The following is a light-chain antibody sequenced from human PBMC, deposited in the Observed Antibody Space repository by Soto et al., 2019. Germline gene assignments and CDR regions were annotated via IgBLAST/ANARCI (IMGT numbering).Light chain of an antibody. CDR1: QSVSSY. J-gene: IGKJ5*01. Sequence: EIVLRQSPATLSLSPGERATLSCRASQSVSSYLAWYQQKPGQAPRLLIHSASSRATGIPDRFSGSGSGTDFTLTISRLEPEDFAVYYCQQYGSSRITFGQGTRLEIK. V-gene: IGKV3-20*01. CDR3: QQYGSSRIT. CDR2: SAS.